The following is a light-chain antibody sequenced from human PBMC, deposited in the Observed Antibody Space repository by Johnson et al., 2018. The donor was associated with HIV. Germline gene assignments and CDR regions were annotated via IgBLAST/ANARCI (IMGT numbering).Light chain of an antibody. CDR3: GTWDSSLSAYV. J-gene: IGLJ1*01. Sequence: QSVLTQPPSVSAAPGQKVTISCSGSSSNIGNNYVSWYQQLPGTAPKLLIYDNNKRPSGIPDRFSGSKSDTSATLGITGLQTGDEADYYCGTWDSSLSAYVFGTGTKVTV. CDR1: SSNIGNNY. V-gene: IGLV1-51*01. CDR2: DNN.